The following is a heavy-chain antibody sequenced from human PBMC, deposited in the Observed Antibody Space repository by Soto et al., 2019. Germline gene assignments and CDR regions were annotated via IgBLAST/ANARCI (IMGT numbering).Heavy chain of an antibody. V-gene: IGHV1-18*04. D-gene: IGHD3-10*01. Sequence: GASVKVSCKASGHTFTSYGISWVRQAPGQGLEWMGWISAYNGNTNYAQKLQGRVTMTTDTSTSTAYMELRSLRSDDTAVYYCARDTPELLWFGELSPWFDPWGQGTLVTVSS. CDR2: ISAYNGNT. CDR1: GHTFTSYG. J-gene: IGHJ5*02. CDR3: ARDTPELLWFGELSPWFDP.